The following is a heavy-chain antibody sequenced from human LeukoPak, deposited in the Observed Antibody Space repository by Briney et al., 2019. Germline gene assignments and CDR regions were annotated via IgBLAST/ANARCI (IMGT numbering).Heavy chain of an antibody. D-gene: IGHD3-10*02. Sequence: GGSLRLSCAASGFIFSSYEMNWVRQAPGKGLEWVSGISWNSGTIGYADSVKGRFTISRDNAKNSLYLQMNSLRAEDTAVYYCAELGITMIGGVWGKGTTVTISS. CDR1: GFIFSSYE. V-gene: IGHV3-48*03. J-gene: IGHJ6*04. CDR3: AELGITMIGGV. CDR2: ISWNSGTI.